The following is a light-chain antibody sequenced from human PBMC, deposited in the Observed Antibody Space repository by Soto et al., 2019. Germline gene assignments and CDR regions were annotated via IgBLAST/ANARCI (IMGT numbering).Light chain of an antibody. CDR1: TSDVADYNS. V-gene: IGLV2-14*01. CDR2: EVS. Sequence: SALTQPASVSGSPGQSITISCTGTTSDVADYNSVSWSKQHPAKAPKLLIYEVSSRPPGVSYRFSGSKSGNTASLTISGLQAEDEADYYCSSYTSRSTQVFGTGTKGTV. CDR3: SSYTSRSTQV. J-gene: IGLJ1*01.